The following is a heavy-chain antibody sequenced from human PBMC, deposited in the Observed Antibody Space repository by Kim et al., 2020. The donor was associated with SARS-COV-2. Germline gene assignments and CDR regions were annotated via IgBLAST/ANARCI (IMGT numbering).Heavy chain of an antibody. D-gene: IGHD3-22*01. Sequence: SETLSLTCTVSGGSISSYYWSWIRQPPGKGLEWIGYIYYSGSTNYNPSLKSRVTISVDTSKNQFSLKLSSVTAADTAVYYCARDAYYDSSGSYASDIWGQGTMVTVSS. V-gene: IGHV4-59*01. J-gene: IGHJ3*02. CDR1: GGSISSYY. CDR3: ARDAYYDSSGSYASDI. CDR2: IYYSGST.